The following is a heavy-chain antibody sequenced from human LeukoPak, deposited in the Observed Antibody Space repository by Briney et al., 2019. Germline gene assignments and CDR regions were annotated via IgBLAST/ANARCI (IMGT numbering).Heavy chain of an antibody. CDR1: GYTFTSYY. J-gene: IGHJ4*02. V-gene: IGHV1-46*01. CDR2: INPSGGST. Sequence: ASVKVSCKASGYTFTSYYMHWVQQAPGQGLEWMGIINPSGGSTSYAQKFQGRVTMTRDTSTSTVYMELSSLRSEDTAVYYCARDRGTTGTTGVYFDYWGQGTLVTVSS. D-gene: IGHD1-1*01. CDR3: ARDRGTTGTTGVYFDY.